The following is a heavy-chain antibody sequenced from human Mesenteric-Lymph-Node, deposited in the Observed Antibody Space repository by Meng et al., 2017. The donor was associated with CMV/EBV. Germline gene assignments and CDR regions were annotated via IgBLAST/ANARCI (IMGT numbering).Heavy chain of an antibody. Sequence: SETLSPTCTVSGGSISSYYCIWIRQPPGKGLEWIGYMYDSGSTNYNPSLKSRVTISADTSRNQFSLKLSSVTAADTAVYFCARNGASSSYNWFDPWGQGTMVTVSS. J-gene: IGHJ5*02. D-gene: IGHD6-13*01. CDR3: ARNGASSSYNWFDP. CDR1: GGSISSYY. V-gene: IGHV4-59*08. CDR2: MYDSGST.